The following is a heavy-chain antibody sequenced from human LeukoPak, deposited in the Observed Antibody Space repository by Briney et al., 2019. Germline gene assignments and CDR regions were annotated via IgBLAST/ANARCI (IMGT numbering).Heavy chain of an antibody. CDR1: GFTFDDYG. J-gene: IGHJ6*03. D-gene: IGHD3-10*01. V-gene: IGHV3-20*04. CDR3: ATSSGSYYKPLNNYYYYMDV. CDR2: INWNGGST. Sequence: PGGSLRLSCATSGFTFDDYGISWVRQAPGKGLEWVSGINWNGGSTGYADSVKGRFTISRDNAKNSLYLQMNSLRAEDTALYYCATSSGSYYKPLNNYYYYMDVWGKGTTVTVSS.